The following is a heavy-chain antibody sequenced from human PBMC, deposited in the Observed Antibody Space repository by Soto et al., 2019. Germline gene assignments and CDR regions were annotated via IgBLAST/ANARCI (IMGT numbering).Heavy chain of an antibody. Sequence: QVQLVQSGAEVRQPASSVKVSCKTSGGTFSSYAISWVRQAPGQGLEWMGGIVPIVGTRTYAQKFQGRVTITADEATSTVYVELSRLRSDDTAVYYCVRVVAIPGYPDHWGQGTMVTVSS. CDR1: GGTFSSYA. D-gene: IGHD5-12*01. CDR3: VRVVAIPGYPDH. V-gene: IGHV1-69*12. J-gene: IGHJ4*02. CDR2: IVPIVGTR.